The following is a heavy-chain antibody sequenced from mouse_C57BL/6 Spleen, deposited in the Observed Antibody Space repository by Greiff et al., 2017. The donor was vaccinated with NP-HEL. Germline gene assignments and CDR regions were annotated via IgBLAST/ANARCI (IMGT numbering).Heavy chain of an antibody. CDR1: GYTFTSYW. CDR2: IYPGDGDT. CDR3: ARSRGDVFYFDY. J-gene: IGHJ2*01. V-gene: IGHV1-62-3*01. Sequence: VQLQQPGAELVKPGASAKLSCKASGYTFTSYWMHWVKQRPGRGLEWIGRIYPGDGDTNYNGKFKGKATLTADKSSSTAYMQLSSLTSEDSAVYFCARSRGDVFYFDYWGQGTTLTVSS.